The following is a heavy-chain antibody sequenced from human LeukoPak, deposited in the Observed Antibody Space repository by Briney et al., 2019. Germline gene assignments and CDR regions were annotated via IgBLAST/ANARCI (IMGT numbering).Heavy chain of an antibody. CDR3: ARGSVAARNDAFDI. Sequence: SETLSLTCTVSGGSISSYYWSWIRQPPGKGLEWIAYIYYSGSTNYNPSLKSRVTISVDTSKNQSSLKLSSVTAADTAVYYCARGSVAARNDAFDIWGQGTMVTVSS. V-gene: IGHV4-59*01. CDR2: IYYSGST. CDR1: GGSISSYY. J-gene: IGHJ3*02. D-gene: IGHD6-6*01.